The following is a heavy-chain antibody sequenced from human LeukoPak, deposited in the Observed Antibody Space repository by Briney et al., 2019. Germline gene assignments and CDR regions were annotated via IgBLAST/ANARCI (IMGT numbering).Heavy chain of an antibody. Sequence: PGGSLRLSCAASGFTFSNYDMNWVRQAPGKGLEWVSYIGTGGNTILYADSVKGRFTISRDNAENSLYLQMDSLRAEDTAVYYCARVRYPSNWFDPWGQGTLVTVSS. CDR2: IGTGGNTI. CDR1: GFTFSNYD. V-gene: IGHV3-48*03. J-gene: IGHJ5*02. D-gene: IGHD2-2*02. CDR3: ARVRYPSNWFDP.